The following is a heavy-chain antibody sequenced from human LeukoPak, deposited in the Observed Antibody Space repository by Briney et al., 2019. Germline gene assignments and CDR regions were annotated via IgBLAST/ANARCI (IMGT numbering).Heavy chain of an antibody. J-gene: IGHJ4*02. V-gene: IGHV3-30*02. Sequence: GGSLRLSCAASGFTFSLYGMHWVRQAPGKGPEWVAFIRYDNTDQYYAESVKGRFTISRENSKNKVYLQMNSLRTEDTAVYFCAKGLTSSWYSFDSWGQGTLVTVSS. CDR2: IRYDNTDQ. CDR3: AKGLTSSWYSFDS. CDR1: GFTFSLYG. D-gene: IGHD6-13*01.